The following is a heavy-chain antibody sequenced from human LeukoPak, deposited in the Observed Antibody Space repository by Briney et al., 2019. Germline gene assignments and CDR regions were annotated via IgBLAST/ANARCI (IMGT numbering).Heavy chain of an antibody. CDR1: GGSISSSSYY. D-gene: IGHD6-19*01. CDR3: ARERGEEYSSGWYKTNFFDT. Sequence: SETLSLTCTVSGGSISSSSYYWGWIRQPPGKGLEWIGSIYYSGSTYYNPSLKSRVTISADTSKNQFSLKLSSVTAADTAVYYCARERGEEYSSGWYKTNFFDTWGQGTRVTVSS. V-gene: IGHV4-39*07. CDR2: IYYSGST. J-gene: IGHJ4*02.